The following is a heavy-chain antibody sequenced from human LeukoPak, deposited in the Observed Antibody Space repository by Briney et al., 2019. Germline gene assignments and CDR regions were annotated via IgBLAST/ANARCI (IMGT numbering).Heavy chain of an antibody. V-gene: IGHV1-69*06. Sequence: GASVKVSCKASGGTFSSYAISWVRQAPGQGLEWMGGIIPIFGTANYAQKFQGRVTITADKSTSTAYMELSSLRSEDTAVYYCASPGGIGVYDSSGYYYWGQGTLVTVSS. CDR1: GGTFSSYA. CDR2: IIPIFGTA. CDR3: ASPGGIGVYDSSGYYY. J-gene: IGHJ4*02. D-gene: IGHD3-22*01.